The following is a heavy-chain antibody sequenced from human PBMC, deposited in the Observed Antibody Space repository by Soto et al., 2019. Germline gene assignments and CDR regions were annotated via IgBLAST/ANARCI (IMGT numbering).Heavy chain of an antibody. J-gene: IGHJ4*02. D-gene: IGHD2-2*01. CDR1: GGTFSSYT. V-gene: IGHV1-69*04. CDR3: AREEIVPAALDY. CDR2: IIPILGIA. Sequence: SVKVSCKASGGTFSSYTISWVRQAPGQGLEWMGRIIPILGIANYAQKFQGRVTITADKSTSTAYMELSGLRSEDTAVYYCAREEIVPAALDYWGQGTLVTVSS.